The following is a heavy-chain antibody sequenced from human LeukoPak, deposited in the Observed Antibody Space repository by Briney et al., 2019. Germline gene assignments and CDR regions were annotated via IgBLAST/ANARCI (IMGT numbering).Heavy chain of an antibody. CDR2: ISGNGGST. Sequence: GGSLRLSCVVSGVTFSRNAMSWVRQAPGKGLEWVSSISGNGGSTYYADSVKGRFTISRDKSKNTLYLQMNSLRAEDTAVYYCAKDREGAYYYDSFDYWGQGTLVIVSS. CDR3: AKDREGAYYYDSFDY. CDR1: GVTFSRNA. V-gene: IGHV3-23*01. D-gene: IGHD3-22*01. J-gene: IGHJ4*02.